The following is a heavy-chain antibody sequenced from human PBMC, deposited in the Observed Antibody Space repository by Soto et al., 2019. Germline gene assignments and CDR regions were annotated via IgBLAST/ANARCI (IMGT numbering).Heavy chain of an antibody. CDR3: ARDLPYGGNSGIFDY. CDR2: ISAYNGNT. D-gene: IGHD2-21*02. Sequence: QVQLVQSGAEVKKPGASVKVSCKASGYTFTRDGISWVRQAPGQGLEWMGWISAYNGNTNYAQKLQGRVTMTTDTATSTAYMELRSLRPDDTAVYYCARDLPYGGNSGIFDYWGQGTLVTVSS. J-gene: IGHJ4*02. CDR1: GYTFTRDG. V-gene: IGHV1-18*01.